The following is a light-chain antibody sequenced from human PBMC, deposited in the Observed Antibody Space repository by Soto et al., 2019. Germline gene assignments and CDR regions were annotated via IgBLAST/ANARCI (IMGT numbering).Light chain of an antibody. CDR1: QGISSY. J-gene: IGKJ2*01. V-gene: IGKV1-39*01. CDR3: QQSYRTPYT. CDR2: DAS. Sequence: DIQMTQSPSSLSASVGDRVTITCRASQGISSYLAWYQQRQGRAPKLLIYDASSLLSGVPSRFSGSGSGTDFTLTISNLQPEDFATYYCQQSYRTPYTFGQGTKLE.